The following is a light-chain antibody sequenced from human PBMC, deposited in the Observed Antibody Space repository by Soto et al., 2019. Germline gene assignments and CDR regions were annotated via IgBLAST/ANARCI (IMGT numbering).Light chain of an antibody. Sequence: EIELTQSPATLSLFPGERATLSCRASQSVSSYLTWYQQKPGHAPRLLLYDASNRDTGIPTRFSGSGSGTDFPITISSLAHEDVTVYYCQPNSNWITFGQGTRLEIE. J-gene: IGKJ5*01. CDR3: QPNSNWIT. CDR1: QSVSSY. CDR2: DAS. V-gene: IGKV3-11*01.